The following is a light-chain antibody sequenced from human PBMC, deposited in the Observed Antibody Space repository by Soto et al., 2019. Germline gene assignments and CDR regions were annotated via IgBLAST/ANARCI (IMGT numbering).Light chain of an antibody. J-gene: IGLJ3*02. Sequence: QSALTRPASVSGSPGQSTTISCTGSSSDVGSYNLVSWHQQYPGKAPKLMIYEGSKRPSGVSNRFSGSKSGNTASLTISGLQAEDEADYYCCSYAGRSTLVFGGGTKVTVL. CDR3: CSYAGRSTLV. V-gene: IGLV2-23*01. CDR1: SSDVGSYNL. CDR2: EGS.